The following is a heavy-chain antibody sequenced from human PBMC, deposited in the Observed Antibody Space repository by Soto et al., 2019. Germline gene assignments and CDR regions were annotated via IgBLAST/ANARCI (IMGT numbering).Heavy chain of an antibody. CDR1: GYSFTSYG. J-gene: IGHJ6*02. Sequence: PGESQRISCKGSGYSFTSYGSGWVRQMPGKGLEWMGIIYPGDSDTRYSPSFQGQVTISADKSISTAYLQWSSLKASDTAMYYCAISGGGQKQQPPKYYYGMDVWGQGTTVTVSS. V-gene: IGHV5-51*01. CDR2: IYPGDSDT. CDR3: AISGGGQKQQPPKYYYGMDV. D-gene: IGHD6-13*01.